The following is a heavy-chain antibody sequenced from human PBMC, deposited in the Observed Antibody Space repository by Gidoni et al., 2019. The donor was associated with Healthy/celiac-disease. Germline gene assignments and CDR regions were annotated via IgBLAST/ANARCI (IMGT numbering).Heavy chain of an antibody. D-gene: IGHD6-13*01. V-gene: IGHV4-34*01. J-gene: IGHJ5*02. CDR2: INHSENT. CDR1: GGSFSGYY. Sequence: QVQLQQWCAGLLNTSETLSLTCAVYGGSFSGYYWSWIRQPPGKGLEWVGEINHSENTNYNPSLKSGVTISVDTSKNQFSLKLSPVTAADTAVYSCARRGRGAAGTGWCDPWGQGTLVTVSS. CDR3: ARRGRGAAGTGWCDP.